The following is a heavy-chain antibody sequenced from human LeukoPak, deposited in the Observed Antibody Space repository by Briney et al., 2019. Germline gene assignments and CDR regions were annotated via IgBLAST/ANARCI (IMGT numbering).Heavy chain of an antibody. D-gene: IGHD1-14*01. J-gene: IGHJ4*02. Sequence: PGGSLRLSCAASGFTFSSYDMHWVRQATGKGLEWVSAIGTAGDTYYPGSVKGRFTICRENAKNSLYLQMNSLSAGDTAVYYCARGSDGIIDYWGQGTLVTVSS. CDR1: GFTFSSYD. CDR3: ARGSDGIIDY. V-gene: IGHV3-13*01. CDR2: IGTAGDT.